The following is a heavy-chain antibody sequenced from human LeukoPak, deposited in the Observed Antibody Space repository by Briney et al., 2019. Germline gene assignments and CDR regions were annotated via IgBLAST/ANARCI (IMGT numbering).Heavy chain of an antibody. CDR3: ARDQYSRSWYFVSPGGY. V-gene: IGHV3-20*04. J-gene: IGHJ4*02. D-gene: IGHD6-13*01. Sequence: PGGSLRLSCAASGFTFSSYSMNWVRQAPGKGLEWVSGINWNGGSTGYADSVKGRFTISRGNAKNSLYLQMNSLRAEDTALYYCARDQYSRSWYFVSPGGYWGQGTLVTVSS. CDR1: GFTFSSYS. CDR2: INWNGGST.